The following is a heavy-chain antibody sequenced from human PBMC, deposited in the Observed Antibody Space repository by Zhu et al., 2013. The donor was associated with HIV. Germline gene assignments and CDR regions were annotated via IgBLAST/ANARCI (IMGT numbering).Heavy chain of an antibody. CDR3: ARADARSYGMDV. J-gene: IGHJ6*02. D-gene: IGHD2-2*01. V-gene: IGHV4-31*03. CDR1: GGSISSGGYY. Sequence: QVQLHESGPGVVRPSQTLSLTCTVSGGSISSGGYYWSWIRQHPGKGLEWIGYIYYSGSTYYNPSLKSRVTISVDTSKNQFSLKLSSVTAADTAVYYCARADARSYGMDVWGQGTTVTVSS. CDR2: IYYSGST.